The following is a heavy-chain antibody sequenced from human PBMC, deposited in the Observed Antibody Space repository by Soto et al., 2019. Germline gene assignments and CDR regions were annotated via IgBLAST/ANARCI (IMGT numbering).Heavy chain of an antibody. CDR2: INSDGTGT. J-gene: IGHJ3*01. CDR1: RFTFSTYW. Sequence: EVQLVESGGGLVQPGGSLRLSCAASRFTFSTYWMHWVRQAPGKGLVWVSRINSDGTGTSYADSVKGRITISRDNAKNTLYLQMNSLSSEDTAVYYCAGDSSGYSYDAFDLWGQGTMVTVSS. V-gene: IGHV3-74*01. CDR3: AGDSSGYSYDAFDL. D-gene: IGHD3-22*01.